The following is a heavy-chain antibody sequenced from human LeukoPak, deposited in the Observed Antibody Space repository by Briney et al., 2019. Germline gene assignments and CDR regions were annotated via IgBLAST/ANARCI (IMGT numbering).Heavy chain of an antibody. Sequence: GGSLRLSCAASGFTFSSYSMNWVRQAPGKGLEWVSYISSSSSTIYYADSVKGRFTISRDNAKNSLYLQMNSLRAEDTAVYYCARQTPYYYYYMDVWGKGTTVTVSS. CDR1: GFTFSSYS. CDR2: ISSSSSTI. V-gene: IGHV3-48*01. CDR3: ARQTPYYYYYMDV. J-gene: IGHJ6*03.